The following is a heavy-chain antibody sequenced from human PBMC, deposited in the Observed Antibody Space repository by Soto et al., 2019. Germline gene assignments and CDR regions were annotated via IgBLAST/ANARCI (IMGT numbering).Heavy chain of an antibody. J-gene: IGHJ4*02. D-gene: IGHD2-2*01. CDR3: AKSLSAIPGDS. CDR2: IKQDGSEI. V-gene: IGHV3-7*05. CDR1: VFTFSSYW. Sequence: EVQLVESGGGLVQSGGSLRLSCAASVFTFSSYWMSWVRHGPGKGPEWVANIKQDGSEIYYVDSVKGRFTISRDNAKSSLYLQMTSLRAEDTAVYHCAKSLSAIPGDSWGQGTLVTVSS.